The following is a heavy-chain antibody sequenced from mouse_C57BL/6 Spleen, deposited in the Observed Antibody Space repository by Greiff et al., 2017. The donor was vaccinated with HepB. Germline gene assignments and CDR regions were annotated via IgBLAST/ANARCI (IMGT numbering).Heavy chain of an antibody. CDR3: TVYDYTYAMDY. Sequence: VQLQQSGAELVRPGASVKLSCTASGFNIKDDYMHWVKQRPEQGLEWIGWIDPENGDTEYASKFQGKATITADTSSNTAYLQLSSLTSEDTAVYYCTVYDYTYAMDYWGQGTSVTVSS. V-gene: IGHV14-4*01. CDR1: GFNIKDDY. D-gene: IGHD2-4*01. J-gene: IGHJ4*01. CDR2: IDPENGDT.